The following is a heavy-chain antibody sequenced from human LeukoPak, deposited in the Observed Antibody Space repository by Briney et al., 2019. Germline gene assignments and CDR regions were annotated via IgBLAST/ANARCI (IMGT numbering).Heavy chain of an antibody. D-gene: IGHD6-6*01. CDR2: ISYDGSNK. V-gene: IGHV3-30*03. J-gene: IGHJ3*02. Sequence: GGSLRLSCAASGFTFSSYGMHWVRQAPGKGLEWVAVISYDGSNKYYADSVKGRFTISRDNAKNSLYLQMNSLRAEDTAVYYCARDRQLDRRERDAFDIWGQGTMVTVSS. CDR1: GFTFSSYG. CDR3: ARDRQLDRRERDAFDI.